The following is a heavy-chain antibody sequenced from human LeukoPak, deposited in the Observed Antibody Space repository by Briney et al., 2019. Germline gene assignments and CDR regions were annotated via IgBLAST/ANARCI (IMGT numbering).Heavy chain of an antibody. V-gene: IGHV4-39*07. D-gene: IGHD2-15*01. CDR3: ARRVDYYYYMDV. CDR2: IYYSGST. Sequence: SETLSLTCTVSGGSISSSSYHWGWIRQPPGKGLEWIGSIYYSGSTYYNPSLKSRVTISVDTSKNQFSLKLSSVTAADTAVYYCARRVDYYYYMDVWGKGTTVTVSS. CDR1: GGSISSSSYH. J-gene: IGHJ6*03.